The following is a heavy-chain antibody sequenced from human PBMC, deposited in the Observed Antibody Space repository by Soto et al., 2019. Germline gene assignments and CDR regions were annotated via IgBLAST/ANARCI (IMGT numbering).Heavy chain of an antibody. CDR2: IWYDGSNK. Sequence: GGSLRLSCAASGFTFSSYGMHWVRQAPGKGLEWVAVIWYDGSNKYYADSVKGRFTISRDNSKNTLYLQMNSLRAEDTAVYYCARDTTYYYDSSGCFDYWGQGTLVTVSS. D-gene: IGHD3-22*01. V-gene: IGHV3-33*01. CDR1: GFTFSSYG. J-gene: IGHJ4*02. CDR3: ARDTTYYYDSSGCFDY.